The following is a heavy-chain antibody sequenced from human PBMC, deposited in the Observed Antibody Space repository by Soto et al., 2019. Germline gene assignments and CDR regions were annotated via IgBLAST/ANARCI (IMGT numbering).Heavy chain of an antibody. D-gene: IGHD3-10*01. CDR1: GESLNNYY. V-gene: IGHV4-59*01. Sequence: QVQLQESGPGLVRPSETLFLTCTVSGESLNNYYWSWIRQPPGKGLEWIGFVHYSGSTGYNPSLKSRVTISLDTSKNQLSLKVTSVTTADTAIYFCARGRVPAVWGQGTLVTVSS. J-gene: IGHJ4*02. CDR3: ARGRVPAV. CDR2: VHYSGST.